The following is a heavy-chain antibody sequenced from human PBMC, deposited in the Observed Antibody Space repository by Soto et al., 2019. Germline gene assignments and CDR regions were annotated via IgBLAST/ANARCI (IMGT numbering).Heavy chain of an antibody. Sequence: GASVKVSCKASAYTFNGYYMKWARQAPGQGIERMGWINPNSGGPNYAQKFQGWVNMTRDTSISTEYMELSRRRSDAPAVDYCARELCLRDIGVVPAASALWGQGTLVAV. CDR2: INPNSGGP. J-gene: IGHJ4*02. V-gene: IGHV1-2*04. D-gene: IGHD2-2*01. CDR1: AYTFNGYY. CDR3: ARELCLRDIGVVPAASAL.